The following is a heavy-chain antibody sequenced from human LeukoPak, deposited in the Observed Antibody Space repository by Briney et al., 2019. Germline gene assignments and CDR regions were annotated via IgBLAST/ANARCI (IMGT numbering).Heavy chain of an antibody. J-gene: IGHJ4*02. Sequence: PGGSLRLSCAASGFTFSSYAMHWVRQAPGKGLEWVAVISYDGSNKYYADSVKGRFTISRDNSKNTLYLQMNSLRAEDTAVYNCARDHNWAFDYWGQGTLVTVSS. D-gene: IGHD1-20*01. CDR3: ARDHNWAFDY. V-gene: IGHV3-30-3*01. CDR2: ISYDGSNK. CDR1: GFTFSSYA.